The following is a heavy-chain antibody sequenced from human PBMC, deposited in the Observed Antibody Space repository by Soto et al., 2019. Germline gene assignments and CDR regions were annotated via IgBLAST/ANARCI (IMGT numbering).Heavy chain of an antibody. J-gene: IGHJ3*02. D-gene: IGHD1-26*01. CDR3: AKQSSGSYYGGAGAFDI. CDR1: GFTFSSYG. Sequence: GGSLRLSCAASGFTFSSYGMHWVRQAPGKGLEWVAVISYDGSNKYYADSVKGRFTISRDNSKNTLYLQMNSLRAEDTAVYYCAKQSSGSYYGGAGAFDIWGQGTMVTVSS. CDR2: ISYDGSNK. V-gene: IGHV3-30*18.